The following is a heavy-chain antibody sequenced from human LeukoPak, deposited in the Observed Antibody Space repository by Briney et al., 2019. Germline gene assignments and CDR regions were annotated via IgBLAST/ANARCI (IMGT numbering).Heavy chain of an antibody. Sequence: PGGSLRLSCAASGFTFSSYAMSWVRQAPGKGLEWVSAISGSGGSTYYADSVKGRFTISRDNSKNTLYLQMNSLRAEDTAVYYCAKVSGIVVVPAAIDYWGQGTLVTVSS. V-gene: IGHV3-23*01. CDR3: AKVSGIVVVPAAIDY. CDR1: GFTFSSYA. CDR2: ISGSGGST. D-gene: IGHD2-2*01. J-gene: IGHJ4*02.